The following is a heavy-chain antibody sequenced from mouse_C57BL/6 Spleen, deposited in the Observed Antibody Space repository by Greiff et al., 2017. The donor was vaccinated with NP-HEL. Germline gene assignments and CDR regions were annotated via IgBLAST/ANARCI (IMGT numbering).Heavy chain of an antibody. Sequence: QVQLQQPGAELVMPGASVKLSCKASGYTFTSYWMHWVKQRPGQGLEWIGEIDPSDSYTNYNQKFKGKSTLTVDKSSSTAYMQLSSLTFEDSAVYYWARKPTVVDWYFDVWGTGTTVTVSS. J-gene: IGHJ1*03. CDR2: IDPSDSYT. CDR3: ARKPTVVDWYFDV. V-gene: IGHV1-69*01. D-gene: IGHD1-1*01. CDR1: GYTFTSYW.